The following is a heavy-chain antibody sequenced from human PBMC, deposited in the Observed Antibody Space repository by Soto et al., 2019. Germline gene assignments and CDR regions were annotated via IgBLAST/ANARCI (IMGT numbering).Heavy chain of an antibody. Sequence: ASVKVSCKASGYTFTSYYIHWVRQAPGQGLEWMGIINPSGGGTSYAQKFQGRVTMTRDTSTSTVYMELSSLRSEDTAVYYCAKDVLRFLAWLAFYGMDVWGQGTRVTVSS. CDR3: AKDVLRFLAWLAFYGMDV. CDR1: GYTFTSYY. D-gene: IGHD3-3*01. CDR2: INPSGGGT. J-gene: IGHJ6*02. V-gene: IGHV1-46*01.